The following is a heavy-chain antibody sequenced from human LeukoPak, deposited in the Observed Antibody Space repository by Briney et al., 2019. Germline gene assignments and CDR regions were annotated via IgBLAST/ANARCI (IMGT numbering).Heavy chain of an antibody. CDR2: ISSNGGRT. Sequence: GGSLRLSCSASGFTFSSYAMHWVRQAPGKGLEYVSGISSNGGRTDYADSVKGRFTISRDNSKNTLYLQMNSLTAEDTAVYYCARVGVVPAAIPDGFDIWGQGTMVTVSS. CDR1: GFTFSSYA. V-gene: IGHV3-64*04. J-gene: IGHJ3*02. D-gene: IGHD2-2*01. CDR3: ARVGVVPAAIPDGFDI.